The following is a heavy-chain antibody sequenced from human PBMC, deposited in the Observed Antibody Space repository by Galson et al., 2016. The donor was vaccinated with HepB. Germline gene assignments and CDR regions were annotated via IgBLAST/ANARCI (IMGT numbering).Heavy chain of an antibody. CDR1: GFTFSDYA. CDR3: ARVWGVVTAKTADAFDI. D-gene: IGHD2-21*02. J-gene: IGHJ3*02. Sequence: SLRLSCAASGFTFSDYAMNWVRQAPGKGLEWVANIKEDGTEKCYADSVKGRFTISRDNARNSLYLQMNSLRAEDTAVYYCARVWGVVTAKTADAFDIWGQGTMVTVSS. V-gene: IGHV3-7*01. CDR2: IKEDGTEK.